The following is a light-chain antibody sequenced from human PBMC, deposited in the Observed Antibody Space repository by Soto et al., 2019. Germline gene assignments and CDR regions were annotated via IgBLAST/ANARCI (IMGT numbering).Light chain of an antibody. CDR3: SSFTSGSTRYV. CDR2: DVS. CDR1: SSDIGGYNY. J-gene: IGLJ1*01. V-gene: IGLV2-14*01. Sequence: QSALTQPASVSGSPGQSITISCTGTSSDIGGYNYVSWYQQHPGKAPKLMIYDVSNRPSGVSNRYSGSKPGNTASLTISGLQAEDEADYYCSSFTSGSTRYVFGTGTKLTVL.